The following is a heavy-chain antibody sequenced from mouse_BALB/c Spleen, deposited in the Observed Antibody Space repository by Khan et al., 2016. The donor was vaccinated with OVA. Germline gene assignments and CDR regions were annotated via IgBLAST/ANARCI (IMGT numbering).Heavy chain of an antibody. J-gene: IGHJ2*01. Sequence: EVQLQQSGPELVKPGASVKISCKASGYSFTGYFMNWVMQSHGKSLEWIGRINPHIGETFYNQKFRDKATLTVDESSSTAHMELRSLASADSAVYYCARTYGSDFDNWGQGTNLTVSS. CDR1: GYSFTGYF. D-gene: IGHD1-1*01. V-gene: IGHV1-20*02. CDR2: INPHIGET. CDR3: ARTYGSDFDN.